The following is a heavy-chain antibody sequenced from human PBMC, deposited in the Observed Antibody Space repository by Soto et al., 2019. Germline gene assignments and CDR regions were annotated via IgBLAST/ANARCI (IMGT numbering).Heavy chain of an antibody. J-gene: IGHJ4*02. CDR3: AREGFDHRPDY. V-gene: IGHV4-4*02. Sequence: QVQLQESGPGLVKPSETLSLTGAVSGDSISSPNWWSWYRQPPGKGLELIGEMFASGSSNYNPSLNGRVTISLDTSKNHFSLKLTSLAAADTAIYYCAREGFDHRPDYWGQGIPVTVSS. CDR2: MFASGSS. CDR1: GDSISSPNW.